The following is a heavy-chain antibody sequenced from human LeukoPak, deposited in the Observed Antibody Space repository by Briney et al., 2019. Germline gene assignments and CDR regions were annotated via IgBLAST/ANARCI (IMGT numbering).Heavy chain of an antibody. CDR3: ATAGPISGRHNYFDS. D-gene: IGHD3-10*01. J-gene: IGHJ4*02. V-gene: IGHV4-59*01. CDR1: GGSITGCY. Sequence: SETLSLTCTVSGGSITGCYWSWLREPPGKGLEYIGYIYYSGITNYTTSLKSRVTISVDTSKNQFSLKLTSVTAADTAVYYCATAGPISGRHNYFDSWGQGTLVTVSS. CDR2: IYYSGIT.